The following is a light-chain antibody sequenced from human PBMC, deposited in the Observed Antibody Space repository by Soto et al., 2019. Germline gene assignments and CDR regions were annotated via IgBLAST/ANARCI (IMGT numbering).Light chain of an antibody. V-gene: IGLV2-23*01. Sequence: QSVLIQPPSASGFLGQSITMSCTGSSSDVGTFNLVSWFQQHPGKAPKLLIFEGTKRPSGVSDRFSGSKSGNTASLTISGLQAEDEADYHCCSYAGTRTSWVFGTGTKLTVL. J-gene: IGLJ1*01. CDR1: SSDVGTFNL. CDR2: EGT. CDR3: CSYAGTRTSWV.